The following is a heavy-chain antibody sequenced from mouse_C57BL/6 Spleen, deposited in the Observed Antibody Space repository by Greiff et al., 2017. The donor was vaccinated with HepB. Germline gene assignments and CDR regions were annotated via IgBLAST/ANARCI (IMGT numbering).Heavy chain of an antibody. Sequence: QVQLKQSGAELVRPGASVTLSCKASGYTFTDYEMHWVKQTPVHGLEWIGAIDPETGGTAYNQKFKGKAILTADKSSSTAYMELRSLTSEDSAVYYCTRFVGRGFAYWGQGTLVTVSA. CDR3: TRFVGRGFAY. CDR1: GYTFTDYE. D-gene: IGHD4-1*01. V-gene: IGHV1-15*01. J-gene: IGHJ3*01. CDR2: IDPETGGT.